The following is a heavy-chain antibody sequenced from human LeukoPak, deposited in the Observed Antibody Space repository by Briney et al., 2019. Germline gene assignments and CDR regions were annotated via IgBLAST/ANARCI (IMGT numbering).Heavy chain of an antibody. CDR1: GGTFRSYG. CDR3: ARDGTSTDDY. D-gene: IGHD2-2*01. V-gene: IGHV1-69*13. Sequence: ASVKVSCKTSGGTFRSYGLNWVRQAPGQGLEWMGGFIPILGTPKYAQNLQGRVTITADESTSTGYMELSSLRYEDTAVYYCARDGTSTDDYWGQGTLVTVSS. CDR2: FIPILGTP. J-gene: IGHJ4*02.